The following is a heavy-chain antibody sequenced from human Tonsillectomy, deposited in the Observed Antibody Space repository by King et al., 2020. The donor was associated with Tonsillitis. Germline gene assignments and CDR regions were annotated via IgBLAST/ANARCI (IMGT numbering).Heavy chain of an antibody. Sequence: VQLVESGGGLVQPGGSLRLSCAASGFTFRDYWMTWVRQAPGKGLEWVANINEKESEKNYVDSLKGRFSISRDNAKNSLYLQMNSLRAEDTAVYYCARDPLRRFDYWGQGTLVTVSS. CDR2: INEKESEK. CDR1: GFTFRDYW. V-gene: IGHV3-7*03. J-gene: IGHJ4*02. CDR3: ARDPLRRFDY.